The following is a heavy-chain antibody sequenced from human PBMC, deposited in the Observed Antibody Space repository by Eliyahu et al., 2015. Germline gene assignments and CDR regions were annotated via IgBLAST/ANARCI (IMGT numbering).Heavy chain of an antibody. CDR2: IYYSGST. CDR1: GXSISSSSYY. Sequence: QLQLQESGPGLVKPSETLSLTCXVSGXSISSSSYYWGWIRQPPGKGLAWIGSIYYSGSTYYNPSLKSRVTISVDTSKNQFSLKLSSVTAADTAVYYCARHTLTFYGSRYFDYWGQGTLVTVSS. D-gene: IGHD3-10*01. J-gene: IGHJ4*02. CDR3: ARHTLTFYGSRYFDY. V-gene: IGHV4-39*01.